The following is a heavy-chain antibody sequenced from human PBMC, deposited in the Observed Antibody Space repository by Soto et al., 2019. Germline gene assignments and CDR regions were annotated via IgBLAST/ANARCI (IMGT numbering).Heavy chain of an antibody. CDR2: IYYSGST. J-gene: IGHJ4*02. Sequence: SSETLSLTCTVSGGSVSSGSYYWSWIRQPPGKGLEWIGYIYYSGSTNYNPSLKSRVTISVDTSKNQFSLKLSSVTSDDTAVYYCARDLAYIRDYWGQGTLVTVSS. V-gene: IGHV4-61*01. D-gene: IGHD4-17*01. CDR3: ARDLAYIRDY. CDR1: GGSVSSGSYY.